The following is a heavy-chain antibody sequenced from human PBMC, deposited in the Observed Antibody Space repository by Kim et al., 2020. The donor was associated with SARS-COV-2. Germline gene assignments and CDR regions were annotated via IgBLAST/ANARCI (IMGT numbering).Heavy chain of an antibody. V-gene: IGHV3-33*01. CDR2: VWGGGTKS. J-gene: IGHJ2*01. Sequence: GGSLRLSCAASGFTLRSYGTHWVRQAPGKGLEWVALVWGGGTKSAYADSVKGRVTISRDNSKNTVDLQMNSLRVEDTAVYYCASDSDTTAHYWYFDLWGRGTLVTVSS. CDR3: ASDSDTTAHYWYFDL. CDR1: GFTLRSYG. D-gene: IGHD1-26*01.